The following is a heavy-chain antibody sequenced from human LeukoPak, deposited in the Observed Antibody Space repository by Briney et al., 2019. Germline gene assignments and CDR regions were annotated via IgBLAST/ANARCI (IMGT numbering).Heavy chain of an antibody. CDR3: ARDLNWNQVDY. Sequence: PSETLSLTCTVSGGSISSGDYYWSWIRQPPGKGLEWIGYIYYSGSTYYNPSLKSRVTISVDTSKNQFSLKLSSVTAADTAVYYCARDLNWNQVDYWGQGTLVTVSS. V-gene: IGHV4-30-4*08. CDR1: GGSISSGDYY. J-gene: IGHJ4*02. CDR2: IYYSGST. D-gene: IGHD1-1*01.